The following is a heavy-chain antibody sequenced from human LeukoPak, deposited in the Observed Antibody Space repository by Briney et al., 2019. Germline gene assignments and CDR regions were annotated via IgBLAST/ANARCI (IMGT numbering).Heavy chain of an antibody. D-gene: IGHD6-19*01. CDR3: ARPYSSGWYFDY. CDR1: GFTVSSNY. J-gene: IGHJ4*02. V-gene: IGHV3-33*08. Sequence: GGSLRLSCAASGFTVSSNYMSWVRQAPGKGLEWVAVIWYDGSNKYYADSVKGRFTISRDNSKNTLYLQMNSLRAEDTAVYYCARPYSSGWYFDYWGQGTLVTVSS. CDR2: IWYDGSNK.